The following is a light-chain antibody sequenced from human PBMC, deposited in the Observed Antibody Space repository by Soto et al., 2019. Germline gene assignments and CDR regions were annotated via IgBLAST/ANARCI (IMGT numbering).Light chain of an antibody. CDR1: QSVSTN. V-gene: IGKV3-15*01. J-gene: IGKJ2*01. CDR2: DAS. Sequence: EPVTTQSPATLSVSPGERATLSCRASQSVSTNLAWYQQKPGQAPRLLIYDASTRATGIPAGFSGSGSGTDFTLTISSLQSEDFAVYYCQQYHNWPYTFGQGTKLEIK. CDR3: QQYHNWPYT.